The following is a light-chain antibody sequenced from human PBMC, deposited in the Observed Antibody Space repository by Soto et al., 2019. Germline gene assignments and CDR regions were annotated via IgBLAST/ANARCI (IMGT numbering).Light chain of an antibody. CDR1: QSVSSY. Sequence: ETVLTQSPATLSSSPGERATISCRASQSVSSYLAWYQQKPGQAPRLLIFDASNMATGTPARFSGSGSGTDFTLTLSSLGPEDFAFYYCQQRSNWPWTFGQGTKVEIK. CDR2: DAS. V-gene: IGKV3-11*01. J-gene: IGKJ1*01. CDR3: QQRSNWPWT.